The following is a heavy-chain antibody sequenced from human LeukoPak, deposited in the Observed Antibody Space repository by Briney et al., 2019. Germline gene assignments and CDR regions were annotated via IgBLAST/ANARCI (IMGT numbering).Heavy chain of an antibody. CDR1: GFTFDDYA. D-gene: IGHD2/OR15-2a*01. Sequence: PGGSLRLSCAASGFTFDDYAMHWVRQALEKGLEWVSGISWNSGSIGYADSVKGRFTISRDNAKNSLYLQMNSLRAEDTALYYCAKIQSSFDYYGMDVWGQGTTVTVSS. CDR2: ISWNSGSI. V-gene: IGHV3-9*01. J-gene: IGHJ6*02. CDR3: AKIQSSFDYYGMDV.